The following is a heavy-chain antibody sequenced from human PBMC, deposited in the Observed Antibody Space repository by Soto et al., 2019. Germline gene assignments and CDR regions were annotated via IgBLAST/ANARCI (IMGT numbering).Heavy chain of an antibody. D-gene: IGHD1-26*01. J-gene: IGHJ5*02. Sequence: GGSLRLSCSASGFTFSSYAMHWVRQAPGKGLEWVAVISYDGSNKYYADSVKGRFTISRDNSKNTLYLQMNSLRAEDTAVYYCARDGGIVGATNWFDPWGQGTLVTVSS. CDR1: GFTFSSYA. CDR3: ARDGGIVGATNWFDP. V-gene: IGHV3-30-3*01. CDR2: ISYDGSNK.